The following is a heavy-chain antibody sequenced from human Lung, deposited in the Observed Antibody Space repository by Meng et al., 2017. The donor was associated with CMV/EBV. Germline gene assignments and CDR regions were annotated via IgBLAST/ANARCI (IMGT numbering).Heavy chain of an antibody. Sequence: GESLKISCAASGFTFSSYWMSWVRQAPGKGLEWVSVIYSGGSTYYADSVKGRFTISRDNSKNTLYLQMNSLRAEDTAVYYCAQGPPFDYWGQGTLVTVSS. CDR3: AQGPPFDY. J-gene: IGHJ4*02. CDR2: IYSGGST. CDR1: GFTFSSYW. V-gene: IGHV3-66*02.